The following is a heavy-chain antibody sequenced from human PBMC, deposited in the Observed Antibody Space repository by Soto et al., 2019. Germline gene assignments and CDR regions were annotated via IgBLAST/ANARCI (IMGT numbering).Heavy chain of an antibody. D-gene: IGHD4-17*01. V-gene: IGHV4-31*03. Sequence: QVQLQESGPGLVTPSQALSLTCSVSGGPISSGGYYWSWIRQHPGTGLEWIGYIFYSGATYYNPSLKSRSFISVDTSKNQFSLRLSSVTAADTAVYYCARVQPYDYGANSGWFDPWGQGTLVTVSA. CDR1: GGPISSGGYY. CDR3: ARVQPYDYGANSGWFDP. CDR2: IFYSGAT. J-gene: IGHJ5*02.